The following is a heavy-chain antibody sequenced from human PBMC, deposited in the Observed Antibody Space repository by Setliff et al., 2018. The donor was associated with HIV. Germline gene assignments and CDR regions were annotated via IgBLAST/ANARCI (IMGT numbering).Heavy chain of an antibody. CDR1: GGSISSSGDY. CDR2: IYYTGST. V-gene: IGHV4-31*03. Sequence: SETLSLTCTVSGGSISSSGDYWSWVRQHPGKGLEWIGYIYYTGSTYSNPSLQSRVRISVDTSKNQFSLNLRSVTAADTAVYYCARVRGNGTTVTVSS. CDR3: ARV. J-gene: IGHJ6*01.